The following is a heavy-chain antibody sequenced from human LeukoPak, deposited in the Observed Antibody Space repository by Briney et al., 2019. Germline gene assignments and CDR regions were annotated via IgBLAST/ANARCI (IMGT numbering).Heavy chain of an antibody. Sequence: SETLSLTCAVYGGSFSGYYWSWIRQPPGKGLEWIGEINHSGSTNYNPSPKSRVTISVDTSKNQFSLKLSSVTAEDTAVYYCAKKAPSWYGGSGFDYWGQGTLVTVSS. CDR1: GGSFSGYY. V-gene: IGHV4-34*01. CDR3: AKKAPSWYGGSGFDY. J-gene: IGHJ4*02. CDR2: INHSGST. D-gene: IGHD6-13*01.